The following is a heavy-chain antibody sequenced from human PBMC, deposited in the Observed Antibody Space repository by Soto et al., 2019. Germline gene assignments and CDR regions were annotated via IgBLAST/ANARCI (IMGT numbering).Heavy chain of an antibody. J-gene: IGHJ6*02. D-gene: IGHD6-6*01. V-gene: IGHV1-3*01. Sequence: ASVKVSCKASGYTFTSYAMHWVRQAPGQRLEWMGWINAGNGNTKYSQKFQGRVTITRDTSASTAYMELSSLRSEDTAVYYAAGSLSSAWYYGMGVWGQGTTVTVSS. CDR3: AGSLSSAWYYGMGV. CDR2: INAGNGNT. CDR1: GYTFTSYA.